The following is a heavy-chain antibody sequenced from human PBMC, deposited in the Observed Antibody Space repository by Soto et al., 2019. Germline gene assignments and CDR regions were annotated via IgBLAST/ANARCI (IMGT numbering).Heavy chain of an antibody. CDR2: IYYSGST. J-gene: IGHJ4*02. V-gene: IGHV4-31*03. CDR3: ARVTPLLGYYVDY. Sequence: SETLSLTCTVSGGSISSGGYYWSWIRQHPGKGLEWIGYIYYSGSTYYNPSLKSRVTISVDTSKIQFSLKLSSVTAADTAVYYCARVTPLLGYYVDYWGQGTLVTVSS. D-gene: IGHD1-20*01. CDR1: GGSISSGGYY.